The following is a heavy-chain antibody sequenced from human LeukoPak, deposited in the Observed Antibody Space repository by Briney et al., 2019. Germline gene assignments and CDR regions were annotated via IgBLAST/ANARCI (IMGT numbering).Heavy chain of an antibody. J-gene: IGHJ4*02. CDR2: INHRGST. CDR3: ASTRMRSDFDY. CDR1: GGSFSGYY. V-gene: IGHV4-34*01. Sequence: SETLSLTCAVYGGSFSGYYWSWIRQPPGKGLEWIGEINHRGSTNYNPSLKSRVTISVDTSKNQFSLKLSSVTAADTAVYYCASTRMRSDFDYWGQGTLVTISS. D-gene: IGHD1-14*01.